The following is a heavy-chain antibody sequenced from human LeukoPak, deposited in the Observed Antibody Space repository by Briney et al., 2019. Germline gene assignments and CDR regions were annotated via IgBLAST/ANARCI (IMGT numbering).Heavy chain of an antibody. Sequence: SETLSLTCTVSGGSISSSSYYWGWIRQPPGKGLEWIGSIYYSGSTYYNPSLKSRVTISVDTSKNQFSLKLSSVTAADTAVYYCARQSSGYLPYYSDYWGQGTLVTVSS. CDR2: IYYSGST. V-gene: IGHV4-39*01. J-gene: IGHJ4*02. CDR3: ARQSSGYLPYYSDY. CDR1: GGSISSSSYY. D-gene: IGHD3-10*01.